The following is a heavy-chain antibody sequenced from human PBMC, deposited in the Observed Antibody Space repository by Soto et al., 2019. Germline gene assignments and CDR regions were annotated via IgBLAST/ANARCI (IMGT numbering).Heavy chain of an antibody. V-gene: IGHV4-34*01. D-gene: IGHD4-17*01. J-gene: IGHJ4*02. CDR1: GGSFSGYY. Sequence: SETLSLTCAVYGGSFSGYYWSWIRQPPGKGLEWIGEINHSGSTNYNPSLKSRVTISVATSKNQFSQKLSSVTAANTAGNYCTRAFEMATYGMEVWGQGTLVTVSS. CDR2: INHSGST. CDR3: TRAFEMATYGMEV.